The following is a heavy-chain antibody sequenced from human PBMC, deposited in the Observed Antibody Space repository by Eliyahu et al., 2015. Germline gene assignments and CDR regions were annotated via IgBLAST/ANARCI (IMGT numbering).Heavy chain of an antibody. CDR2: IYYSXST. Sequence: QLQLQESGPGLVKPSETLSLTCTVSXGSXSXSSYXWXWXRQPPGKGLEWIGSIYYSXSTXYNPSLKSRVTISVDTSKNQFSLKLSSVTAADTAVYYCAGGYYDFWSGPPPIGNYGGMDVWGKGTTVTVSS. D-gene: IGHD3-3*01. V-gene: IGHV4-39*01. CDR3: AGGYYDFWSGPPPIGNYGGMDV. J-gene: IGHJ6*04. CDR1: XGSXSXSSYX.